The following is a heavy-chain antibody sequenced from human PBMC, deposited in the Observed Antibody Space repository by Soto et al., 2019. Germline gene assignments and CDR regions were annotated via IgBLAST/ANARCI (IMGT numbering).Heavy chain of an antibody. J-gene: IGHJ6*03. D-gene: IGHD4-17*01. V-gene: IGHV1-2*04. Sequence: ASVKVSCKASGYTFTGYYMHWVRRAPGQGLEWMGWINPNSGGTNYAQKFQGWVTMTRDTSISTAYMELSRLRSDDTAVYYCAREGLDYGDYYYYYMDVWGKGTTVTVSS. CDR3: AREGLDYGDYYYYYMDV. CDR1: GYTFTGYY. CDR2: INPNSGGT.